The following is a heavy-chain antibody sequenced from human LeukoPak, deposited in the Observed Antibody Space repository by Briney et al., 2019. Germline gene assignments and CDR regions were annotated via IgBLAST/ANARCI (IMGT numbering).Heavy chain of an antibody. CDR2: IYYSGCT. J-gene: IGHJ4*02. CDR1: GGSISSYY. CDR3: ARGGDTAMVTAFDY. V-gene: IGHV4-59*01. D-gene: IGHD5-18*01. Sequence: PSETLSLTCTVSGGSISSYYWSWIRQPPGKGLEWIGYIYYSGCTNYNPSLKSRVTISVDTSKNQFSLKLSSVTAADTAVYYCARGGDTAMVTAFDYWGQGTLVTVSS.